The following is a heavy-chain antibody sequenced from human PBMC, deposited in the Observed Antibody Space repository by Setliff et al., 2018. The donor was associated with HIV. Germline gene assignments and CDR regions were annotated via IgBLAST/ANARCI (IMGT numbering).Heavy chain of an antibody. CDR1: EFTFNIYA. V-gene: IGHV3-74*01. CDR2: INNDGSSI. Sequence: GGSLRLSCAASEFTFNIYAMSLVSQAPGKGRVWVSRINNDGSSISHADSVMCRFTISRDNAKNTLFLQMNSLSAEDTAVYYCASSNVVVVTASVSDAFDIWGQGTMVTVSS. J-gene: IGHJ3*02. CDR3: ASSNVVVVTASVSDAFDI. D-gene: IGHD2-21*02.